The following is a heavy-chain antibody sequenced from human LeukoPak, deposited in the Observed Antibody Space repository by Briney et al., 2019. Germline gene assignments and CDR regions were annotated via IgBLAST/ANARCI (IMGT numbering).Heavy chain of an antibody. CDR1: GGSISSSSYH. D-gene: IGHD6-13*01. Sequence: PSETLSLTCTVSGGSISSSSYHWGWIRQPPGKGLEWIGSIYYTGTTYYRPSLRSRVTISVDTSKNQFSLKVTSVTAADTAVYYCASGYFGYWGQGTLVTVSS. J-gene: IGHJ4*02. V-gene: IGHV4-39*01. CDR3: ASGYFGY. CDR2: IYYTGTT.